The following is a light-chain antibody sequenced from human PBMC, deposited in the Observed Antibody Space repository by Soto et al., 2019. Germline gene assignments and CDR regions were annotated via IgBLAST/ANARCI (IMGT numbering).Light chain of an antibody. V-gene: IGKV1-39*01. J-gene: IGKJ2*01. CDR1: QSFTSY. Sequence: DIQMTQSPSSLSASVGDRVTITCRASQSFTSYLNWYQQKPEKAPKLLIYAASSLQSGVPSRFSGRGSGTDFTLTISSLQPEDFATYYCQQTYSAPYTFGQGTKLEIK. CDR2: AAS. CDR3: QQTYSAPYT.